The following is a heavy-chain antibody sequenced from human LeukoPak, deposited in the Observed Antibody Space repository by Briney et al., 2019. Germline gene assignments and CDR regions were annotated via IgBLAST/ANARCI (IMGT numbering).Heavy chain of an antibody. J-gene: IGHJ6*04. Sequence: ASVKVSCKASGYTFTGYYMHWVRQAPGQGLEWMGWINPNSGGTNYAQKFQGRVTMTRDTSITTAYMELSRLRSDDTAVYYCARDNREVRGGDCFDVWGKGTTVTVSS. V-gene: IGHV1-2*02. CDR1: GYTFTGYY. CDR3: ARDNREVRGGDCFDV. CDR2: INPNSGGT. D-gene: IGHD2-21*02.